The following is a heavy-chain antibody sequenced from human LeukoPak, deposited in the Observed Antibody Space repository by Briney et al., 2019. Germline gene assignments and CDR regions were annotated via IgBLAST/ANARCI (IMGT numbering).Heavy chain of an antibody. V-gene: IGHV3-74*01. Sequence: PGGSLRLSCAASGFTFSNSWVPWVRQAPGKGLMWLSRINSDGSTIDYADSVKGRFTTSRDNAKNTLYLQMNSLRAEDTAVYYCARAGYYRFDYWGQGTLVTVSS. J-gene: IGHJ4*02. CDR3: ARAGYYRFDY. CDR1: GFTFSNSW. CDR2: INSDGSTI. D-gene: IGHD3-10*01.